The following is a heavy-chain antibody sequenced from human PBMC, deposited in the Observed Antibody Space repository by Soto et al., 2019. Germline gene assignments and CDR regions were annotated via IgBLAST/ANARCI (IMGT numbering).Heavy chain of an antibody. Sequence: GASVKVSCKASGYTFTGYYMHWVRQAPGQGLEWMGWINPNSGGTNYAQKFQGWVTMTRDTSISTAYMELSRLRSDDTAVYYCARDSLITMVRERPSNYYCYYGMDVWGQGTTVTVSS. J-gene: IGHJ6*02. V-gene: IGHV1-2*04. CDR3: ARDSLITMVRERPSNYYCYYGMDV. CDR1: GYTFTGYY. CDR2: INPNSGGT. D-gene: IGHD3-10*01.